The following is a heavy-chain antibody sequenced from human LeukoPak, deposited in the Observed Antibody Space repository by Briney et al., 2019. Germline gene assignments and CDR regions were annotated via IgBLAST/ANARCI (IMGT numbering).Heavy chain of an antibody. CDR3: ARVADGPTSSWYWGGWVDYYYMDV. Sequence: PGGSLRLSCAASGFTFCSYAMHWVRPAPGKGLEWVAVISYDGSNKYYADSVKGRFTISRDNSKNTLYLQMNSLRAEDTAVYYCARVADGPTSSWYWGGWVDYYYMDVWGKGTTVTVSS. CDR2: ISYDGSNK. V-gene: IGHV3-30*04. D-gene: IGHD6-13*01. J-gene: IGHJ6*03. CDR1: GFTFCSYA.